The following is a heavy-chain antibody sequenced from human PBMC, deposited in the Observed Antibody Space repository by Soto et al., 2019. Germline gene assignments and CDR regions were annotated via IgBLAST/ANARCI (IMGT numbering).Heavy chain of an antibody. CDR2: ISYDGSNK. J-gene: IGHJ6*02. D-gene: IGHD4-17*01. CDR1: GFTFSSYG. Sequence: GGSLRLSCAASGFTFSSYGMHWVRQAPGKGLEWVAVISYDGSNKYYADSVKGRFTISRDNSKNTLYLQMNSLRAEDTAVYYCAKDYGDYLLSVGTHPDYYYYGMDVWGQGTTVTVSS. CDR3: AKDYGDYLLSVGTHPDYYYYGMDV. V-gene: IGHV3-30*18.